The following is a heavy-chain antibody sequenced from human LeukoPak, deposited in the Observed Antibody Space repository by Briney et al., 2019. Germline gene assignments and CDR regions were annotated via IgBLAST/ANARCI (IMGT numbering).Heavy chain of an antibody. CDR2: ISSSSSYI. Sequence: GGSLRLSCAASGFTFSSYSMNWVRRAPGKGLEWVSSISSSSSYIYYADSVKGRFTISRDNAKNSLYLQMNSLRAEDTAVYYCARVTAVAGTGYYWGQGTLVTVSS. CDR3: ARVTAVAGTGYY. J-gene: IGHJ4*02. V-gene: IGHV3-21*01. CDR1: GFTFSSYS. D-gene: IGHD6-19*01.